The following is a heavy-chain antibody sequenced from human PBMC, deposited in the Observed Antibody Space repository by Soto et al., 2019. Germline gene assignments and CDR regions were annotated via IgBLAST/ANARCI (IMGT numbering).Heavy chain of an antibody. V-gene: IGHV3-23*01. CDR3: ARERGDSGGWRLDFNWFDP. J-gene: IGHJ5*02. Sequence: EVQLLESGGGLVQPGGSLRLACAASGFSFSSYAMVWVRQAPGKGLEWVSVISARGGSSYFADSVKGRFTISRDNSKNVLSLEMNSLRAEDTATYFCARERGDSGGWRLDFNWFDPWGQGTLVTASS. CDR2: ISARGGSS. D-gene: IGHD6-19*01. CDR1: GFSFSSYA.